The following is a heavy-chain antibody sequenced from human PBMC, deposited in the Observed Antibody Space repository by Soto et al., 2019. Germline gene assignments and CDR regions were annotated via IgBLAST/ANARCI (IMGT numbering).Heavy chain of an antibody. J-gene: IGHJ6*02. CDR2: ITGSGRDT. V-gene: IGHV3-23*01. CDR1: GFTFRNNV. D-gene: IGHD3-22*01. CDR3: AKDGYYDSSGYGPTTSKVGYGMDV. Sequence: PGGSLRLSCAASGFTFRNNVLSWVRQAPGKGLDWVSGITGSGRDTYYADSVKGRFTISRDNSKNMVFLQMNSLRAEDTALYYCAKDGYYDSSGYGPTTSKVGYGMDVWGQGTTVTVS.